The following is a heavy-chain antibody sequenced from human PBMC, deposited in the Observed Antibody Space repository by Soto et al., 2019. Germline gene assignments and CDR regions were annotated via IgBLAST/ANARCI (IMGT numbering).Heavy chain of an antibody. V-gene: IGHV4-34*01. CDR2: INHSGST. J-gene: IGHJ5*02. D-gene: IGHD5-18*01. CDR1: GGSFSGYY. Sequence: QVQLQQWGAGLLKPSETLSLTCAVYGGSFSGYYWSWIRQPPGKGLEWIWEINHSGSTNYNPSLKSRVTISVDTSKNQFSLKLSSVTAADTAVYYCAKGGYSYGRNWFDPCGQGNLVTVSS. CDR3: AKGGYSYGRNWFDP.